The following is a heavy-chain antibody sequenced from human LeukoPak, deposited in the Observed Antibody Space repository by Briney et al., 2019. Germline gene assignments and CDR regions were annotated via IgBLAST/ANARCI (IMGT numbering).Heavy chain of an antibody. CDR2: IYYSGST. V-gene: IGHV4-30-4*01. D-gene: IGHD3-10*01. CDR3: ARRFTMVRGTRRDGFDI. CDR1: GGSISINDYY. J-gene: IGHJ3*02. Sequence: SETLSLTCTVSGGSISINDYYWSWIRQTPGKGLEWIGYIYYSGSTYYNPSLKSRVTISVDTSKNQFSLKLTSVTAADTAVYYCARRFTMVRGTRRDGFDIWGQGTMATVSS.